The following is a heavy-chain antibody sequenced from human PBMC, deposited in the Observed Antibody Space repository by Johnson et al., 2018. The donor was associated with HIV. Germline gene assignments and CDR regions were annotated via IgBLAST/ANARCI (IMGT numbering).Heavy chain of an antibody. CDR3: ARLCRYYDSSSYTDAFDI. Sequence: MQLVESGGCVVRPGGSLRLSCVASGFIFDDYGMSWVLQVPGKGLEWVSDLNWNVGSPGYADSVKGRFTIPRDNAKNSLYLQLNSLRAEDTALYYCARLCRYYDSSSYTDAFDIWGQGTRVTVSS. CDR1: GFIFDDYG. J-gene: IGHJ3*02. CDR2: LNWNVGSP. V-gene: IGHV3-20*04. D-gene: IGHD3-22*01.